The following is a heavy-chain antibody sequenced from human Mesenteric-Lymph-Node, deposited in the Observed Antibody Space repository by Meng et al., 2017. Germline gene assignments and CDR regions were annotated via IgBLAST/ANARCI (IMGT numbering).Heavy chain of an antibody. D-gene: IGHD2/OR15-2a*01. V-gene: IGHV1-2*06. Sequence: QVQLVQLGAEVKKPGASVKVSCKASGYTFTGYFIHWVRQAPGQGLEWMGRINPNSGGTNYAQKFQGRVTVTRDTSISTAYMEVSGLRSDDTAVYYCARDPSMGVPWGQGTLVTVFS. CDR3: ARDPSMGVP. CDR2: INPNSGGT. CDR1: GYTFTGYF. J-gene: IGHJ5*02.